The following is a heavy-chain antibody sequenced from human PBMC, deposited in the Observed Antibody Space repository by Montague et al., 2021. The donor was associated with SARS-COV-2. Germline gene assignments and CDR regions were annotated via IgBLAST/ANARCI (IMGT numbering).Heavy chain of an antibody. CDR1: GDSISSYY. CDR2: VFQSGYS. V-gene: IGHV4-59*01. CDR3: ASESATAQYLEY. D-gene: IGHD2-2*01. J-gene: IGHJ4*01. Sequence: SETLSLTCTVSGDSISSYYWTWIRQPPGRGLEWIGYVFQSGYSNSNRSLKGRVTISVDTSRNQFYLKLSSVTAADTAVYYCASESATAQYLEYWSHGALVTVSS.